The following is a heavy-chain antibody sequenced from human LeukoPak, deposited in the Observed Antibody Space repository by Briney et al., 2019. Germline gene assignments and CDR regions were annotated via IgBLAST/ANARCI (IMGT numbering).Heavy chain of an antibody. V-gene: IGHV3-30-3*01. J-gene: IGHJ4*02. CDR1: GFTFSSYA. CDR2: ISDDGSIK. D-gene: IGHD6-13*01. Sequence: GGSLRLSCAASGFTFSSYAMHWVRQAPGKGLEWVALISDDGSIKYYADSVKGRFTISRDDSKNTLYLLMNSLRAEDTAVYYCARDLLVYSSPFDYWGQGTLVTVSS. CDR3: ARDLLVYSSPFDY.